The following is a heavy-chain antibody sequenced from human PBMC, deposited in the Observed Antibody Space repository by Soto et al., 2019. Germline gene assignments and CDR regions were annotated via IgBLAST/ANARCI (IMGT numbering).Heavy chain of an antibody. V-gene: IGHV3-23*01. Sequence: GGSLRLSCAASGFTFSSYAMSWVRQAPGKGLEWVSAISGGGGRTYYADSVKGRFTVSRGNSKNTLYLQMNSLRAEDRAVYYFAKDRGRDRLARSPQAMDVRGQGTTVAV. D-gene: IGHD5-12*01. CDR2: ISGGGGRT. J-gene: IGHJ6*02. CDR3: AKDRGRDRLARSPQAMDV. CDR1: GFTFSSYA.